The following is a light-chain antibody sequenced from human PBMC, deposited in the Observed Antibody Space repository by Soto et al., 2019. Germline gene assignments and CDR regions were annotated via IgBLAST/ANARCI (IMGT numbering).Light chain of an antibody. CDR2: GAS. J-gene: IGKJ5*01. V-gene: IGKV3-15*01. CDR3: QQYNSWPPIT. Sequence: EIVLTQSPGTLSVYPGERATLSCRASQTITSSLAWYQQKPGQAPRLLIYGASTRATGIPPRFRGSGSGTEYTLTISSLQSEDFAVYYCQQYNSWPPITFGQGTRLEIK. CDR1: QTITSS.